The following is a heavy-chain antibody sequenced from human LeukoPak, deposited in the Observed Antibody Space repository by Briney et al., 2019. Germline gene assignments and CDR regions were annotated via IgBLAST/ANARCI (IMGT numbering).Heavy chain of an antibody. CDR2: IDYSGRT. J-gene: IGHJ3*02. V-gene: IGHV4-39*01. Sequence: RPSQTLSLTCTVAGGSISRSDYYCGWIRQPPWKGLEWIGNIDYSGRTYYNPSLKRRVTLSVATSKTQFSLKLSSVTAEDTAVYYCARRPGRYYYDSSGSDAFDIWGQGTLVTVSS. CDR3: ARRPGRYYYDSSGSDAFDI. D-gene: IGHD3-22*01. CDR1: GGSISRSDYY.